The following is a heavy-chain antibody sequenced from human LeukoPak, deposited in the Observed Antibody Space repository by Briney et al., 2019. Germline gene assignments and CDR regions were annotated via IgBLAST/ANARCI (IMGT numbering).Heavy chain of an antibody. D-gene: IGHD6-6*01. V-gene: IGHV3-7*05. CDR2: INQDGSEK. CDR3: ARFPSSSLDY. CDR1: GFTFSSYW. J-gene: IGHJ4*02. Sequence: GGSLRLSCAASGFTFSSYWMTWVRQAPGQGLEWVASINQDGSEKYYVDSAKGRFTISRDNAKNSLYLQLNSLRAEDTAVYYCARFPSSSLDYWGQGTLVAVSS.